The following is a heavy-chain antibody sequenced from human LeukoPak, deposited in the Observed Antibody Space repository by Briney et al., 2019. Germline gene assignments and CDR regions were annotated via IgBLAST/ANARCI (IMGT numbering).Heavy chain of an antibody. CDR1: GGSISSSSYY. V-gene: IGHV4-39*07. CDR2: IYYSGST. Sequence: PSGTLSLTCTVSGGSISSSSYYWGWIRQPPGKGLEWIGSIYYSGSTYYNPSLKSRVTISVDTSKNQFSLKLSSVTAADTAVYYCARDGGSSWYRWAFDIWGQGTMVTVSS. CDR3: ARDGGSSWYRWAFDI. J-gene: IGHJ3*02. D-gene: IGHD6-13*01.